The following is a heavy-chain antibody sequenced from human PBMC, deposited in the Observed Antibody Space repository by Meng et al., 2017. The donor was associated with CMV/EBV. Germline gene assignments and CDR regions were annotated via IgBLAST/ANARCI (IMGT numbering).Heavy chain of an antibody. Sequence: GESLKISCAASGFTFSSYGMHWVRQAPGKGLEWVAVTWYDGSNKYYADSVKGRFTISRDNSKNTLYLQMNSLRAEDTAVYYCAKGSRLPEGIYYYGMDVWGQGTTVTVSS. J-gene: IGHJ6*02. D-gene: IGHD2-2*01. CDR3: AKGSRLPEGIYYYGMDV. CDR2: TWYDGSNK. CDR1: GFTFSSYG. V-gene: IGHV3-33*06.